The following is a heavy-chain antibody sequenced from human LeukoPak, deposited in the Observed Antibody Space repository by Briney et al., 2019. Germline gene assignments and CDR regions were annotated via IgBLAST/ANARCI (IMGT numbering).Heavy chain of an antibody. V-gene: IGHV6-1*01. CDR2: TYYRSKLYN. J-gene: IGHJ4*02. Sequence: SQTLSLTCALSGDSFSSNSATWNWIRQSPSRGLEWLGRTYYRSKLYNDYAVSAKSRITINPDTSKNQFSLQLNSVTPEDTAVYYCARDCSSTSYSHLDLYYFDYWGQGTLVTVSS. CDR3: ARDCSSTSYSHLDLYYFDY. D-gene: IGHD2-2*01. CDR1: GDSFSSNSAT.